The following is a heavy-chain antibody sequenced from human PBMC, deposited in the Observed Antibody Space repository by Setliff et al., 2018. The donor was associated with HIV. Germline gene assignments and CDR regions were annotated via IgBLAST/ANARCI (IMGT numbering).Heavy chain of an antibody. V-gene: IGHV4-61*09. Sequence: PSETLSLTCTVFGGSIRTGNYYWNWIRQPAGKGLEWIGHIHTTGSITYNPSLRSRVTISLDTSKNQVSLSLASVTAADTAVYYCARDGGGSGWSLGEFDFWGQGTLVTVSS. J-gene: IGHJ4*02. D-gene: IGHD6-19*01. CDR2: IHTTGSI. CDR1: GGSIRTGNYY. CDR3: ARDGGGSGWSLGEFDF.